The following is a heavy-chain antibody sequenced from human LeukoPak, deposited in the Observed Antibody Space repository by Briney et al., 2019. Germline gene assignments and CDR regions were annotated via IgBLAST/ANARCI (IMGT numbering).Heavy chain of an antibody. CDR1: GFTFSSYA. Sequence: GGSLLLSCAASGFTFSSYAMHWVRQAPGKGLEWVAVISYDGSNKYYADSVKGRFTISRDNSKNTLYLQMNSLRAEDTAVYYCARDSSGSLWDYWGQGTLVTVSS. CDR2: ISYDGSNK. V-gene: IGHV3-30-3*01. J-gene: IGHJ4*02. CDR3: ARDSSGSLWDY. D-gene: IGHD6-19*01.